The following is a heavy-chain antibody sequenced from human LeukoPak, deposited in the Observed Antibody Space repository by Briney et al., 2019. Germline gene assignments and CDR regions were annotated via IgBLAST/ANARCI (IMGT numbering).Heavy chain of an antibody. CDR1: GFTISGYW. D-gene: IGHD3-16*01. V-gene: IGHV3-7*01. CDR3: ARDGGTDWYDP. J-gene: IGHJ5*02. Sequence: GGSLGLSCAASGFTISGYWMSWVRQAPGKGLQWVANIKQDGSEKTYVDSVKGRFTISRDNAKNSLYLQMNSLRVEDTAMYYCARDGGTDWYDPWGQGTLVIVSS. CDR2: IKQDGSEK.